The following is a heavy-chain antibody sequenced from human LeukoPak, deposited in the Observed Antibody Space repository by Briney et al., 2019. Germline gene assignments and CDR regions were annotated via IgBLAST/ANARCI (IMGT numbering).Heavy chain of an antibody. CDR1: DGSINSYY. CDR3: ARGRSNYYGMDV. CDR2: IYYNGNT. V-gene: IGHV4-59*01. D-gene: IGHD1-26*01. Sequence: SETLSLTCSVSDGSINSYYWNWIRRPPGKGLEWIGYIYYNGNTNYSPSLKSRVTMSVDTSKNLISLKVSSVTAADTAVYYCARGRSNYYGMDVWGQGTTVTVSS. J-gene: IGHJ6*02.